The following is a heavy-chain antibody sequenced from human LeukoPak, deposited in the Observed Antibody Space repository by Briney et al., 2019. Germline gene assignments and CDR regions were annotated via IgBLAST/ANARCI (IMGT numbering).Heavy chain of an antibody. CDR2: INHSGST. CDR1: GGSFSGYY. Sequence: SETLSLTCAVYGGSFSGYYWSWIRRPPGKGLEWIGEINHSGSTNYNPSLKSRVTISVDTSKNQFSLKLSSVTAADTAVYYCARGVTMIVVVIHDWYFDLWGRGTLVTVSS. V-gene: IGHV4-34*01. CDR3: ARGVTMIVVVIHDWYFDL. J-gene: IGHJ2*01. D-gene: IGHD3-22*01.